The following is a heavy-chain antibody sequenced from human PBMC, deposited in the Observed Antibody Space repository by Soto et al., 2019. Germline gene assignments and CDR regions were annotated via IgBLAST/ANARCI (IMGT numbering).Heavy chain of an antibody. CDR3: AREYSSGWYGYFQH. V-gene: IGHV4-31*01. Sequence: QVQLQDSGPGLVKPSQTLSLTCTVSGGSISSGGYYWSWIRQSPGLVLEWIGAVYYTGSTYSKRPLKRLLTMSVDTSKNQVSLMLTSVTAADTAVYYCAREYSSGWYGYFQHLGQGIPVTVSS. CDR1: GGSISSGGYY. CDR2: VYYTGST. J-gene: IGHJ1*01. D-gene: IGHD6-19*01.